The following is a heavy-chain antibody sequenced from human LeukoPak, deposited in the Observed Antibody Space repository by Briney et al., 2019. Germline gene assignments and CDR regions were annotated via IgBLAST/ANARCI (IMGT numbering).Heavy chain of an antibody. Sequence: ASVKVSCKVSGYTLTDLSIHWVRRAPGRGLEWMGGFDPEDDDTRSAPKLQGRVTMTTDTSTSTAYMELRSLRSDDTAVYYCARDHVGYDAFDIWGQGTMVTVSS. CDR3: ARDHVGYDAFDI. CDR1: GYTLTDLS. J-gene: IGHJ3*02. V-gene: IGHV1-24*01. CDR2: FDPEDDDT. D-gene: IGHD5-12*01.